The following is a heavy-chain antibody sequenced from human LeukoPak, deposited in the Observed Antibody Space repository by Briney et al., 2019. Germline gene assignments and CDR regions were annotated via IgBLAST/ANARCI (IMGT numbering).Heavy chain of an antibody. CDR1: GGSISSYY. Sequence: SETLSLTCTVSGGSISSYYWSWIRQPPGKGLEWIGYIYYSGSTNYNPSLKSRVTISVDTSKNQFSLKLSSVTAADTAVHYCARDNGDYEYSYWGQGTLVTVSS. V-gene: IGHV4-59*01. D-gene: IGHD4-17*01. CDR2: IYYSGST. CDR3: ARDNGDYEYSY. J-gene: IGHJ4*02.